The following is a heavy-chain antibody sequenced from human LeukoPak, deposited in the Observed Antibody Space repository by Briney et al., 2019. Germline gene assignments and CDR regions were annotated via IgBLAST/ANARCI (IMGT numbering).Heavy chain of an antibody. D-gene: IGHD3-3*01. J-gene: IGHJ4*02. CDR2: ITSSSIYK. CDR3: AKTLLFY. CDR1: GFTFSRYN. V-gene: IGHV3-21*01. Sequence: GGSLRLSCATSGFTFSRYNMNWVRQAPGKGLEWVSSITSSSIYKYYADSMKGRFTISRDNAKNSLYLQMDSLRAEDTAVYYCAKTLLFYWGQGTLVTVPS.